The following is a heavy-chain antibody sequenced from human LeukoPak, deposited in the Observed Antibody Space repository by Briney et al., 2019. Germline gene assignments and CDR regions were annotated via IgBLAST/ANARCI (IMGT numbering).Heavy chain of an antibody. CDR3: ARGEYGSGSYHIDY. CDR1: GLTFSNAW. J-gene: IGHJ4*02. CDR2: ISSSSSYI. Sequence: PGGSLRLSCAASGLTFSNAWMSWVRQAPGKGLEWVSFISSSSSYIYYADSVKGRFTISRDNAKNSLYLQMNSLRAEDTAVYYCARGEYGSGSYHIDYWGQGTLVTVSS. D-gene: IGHD3-10*01. V-gene: IGHV3-21*01.